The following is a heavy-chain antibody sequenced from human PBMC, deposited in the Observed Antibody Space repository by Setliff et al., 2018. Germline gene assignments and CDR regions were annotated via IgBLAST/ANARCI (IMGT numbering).Heavy chain of an antibody. J-gene: IGHJ4*02. D-gene: IGHD2-21*02. Sequence: KTSETLSLTCTVSGYSISSGYIWGWIRQPPGKGLEWVGNIGHTGSINYNPSLKSRLTISRDTSKKQVSLKLNSVTATDTAVYYCARDLGHGGDSDYWGQGIQVTVSS. V-gene: IGHV4-38-2*02. CDR1: GYSISSGYI. CDR3: ARDLGHGGDSDY. CDR2: IGHTGSI.